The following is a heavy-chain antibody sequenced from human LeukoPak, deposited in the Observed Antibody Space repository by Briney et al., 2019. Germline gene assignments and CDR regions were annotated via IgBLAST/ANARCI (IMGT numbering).Heavy chain of an antibody. CDR1: GFIFSNYA. CDR2: ISNSGDAT. Sequence: GGSLRLSCAGSGFIFSNYAMSWVRQAPGQGLEWVSTISNSGDATFYADAVKGRFTFSRDNSKNTLYLQMYSLRAEDTAIYYCAKAPPYTKYFDYWGQGTLLTVSS. CDR3: AKAPPYTKYFDY. J-gene: IGHJ4*02. V-gene: IGHV3-23*01. D-gene: IGHD1-1*01.